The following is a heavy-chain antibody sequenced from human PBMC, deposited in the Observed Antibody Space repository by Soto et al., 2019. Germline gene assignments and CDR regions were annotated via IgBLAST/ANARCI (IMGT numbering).Heavy chain of an antibody. J-gene: IGHJ4*02. CDR1: GFSLNTRGVG. Sequence: QITLKESGPTLVKPTQTLTLTCTFSGFSLNTRGVGVGWIRQPPGKALEWLALISWDGEKRYRPSLKTRLTATNDPHENPVVLTMPNIAPVDTATYYCAQRRGDLLTGHYYFDFWGQGTLVTVSS. V-gene: IGHV2-5*02. D-gene: IGHD3-9*01. CDR3: AQRRGDLLTGHYYFDF. CDR2: ISWDGEK.